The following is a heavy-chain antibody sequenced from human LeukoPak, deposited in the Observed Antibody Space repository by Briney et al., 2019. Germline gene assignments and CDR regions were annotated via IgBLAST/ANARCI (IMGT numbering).Heavy chain of an antibody. V-gene: IGHV4-34*01. CDR2: INHSGST. CDR3: ASQGHHGKIVGTTLSYFYLDV. Sequence: PPETLSLTCAVYGGSFSGYYWSWIRQPPGKGLEWIGEINHSGSTNYNPSLKSRVTISVDTAKTQFSLKLSSVTAADTAFYYCASQGHHGKIVGTTLSYFYLDVWGKGTTVTVSS. D-gene: IGHD1-26*01. J-gene: IGHJ6*03. CDR1: GGSFSGYY.